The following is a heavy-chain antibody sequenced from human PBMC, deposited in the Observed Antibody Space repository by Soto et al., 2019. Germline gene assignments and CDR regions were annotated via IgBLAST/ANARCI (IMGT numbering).Heavy chain of an antibody. CDR2: IYYSGST. CDR3: ASRYGTTFDY. D-gene: IGHD1-7*01. J-gene: IGHJ4*02. V-gene: IGHV4-59*01. CDR1: GGSISSYY. Sequence: QVQLQESGPGLVKPSETLSLTCTVSGGSISSYYWSWIRQPPGKGLEWIGYIYYSGSTNYNPSLKSRVTISVDTSKNQFPLKLSSVTAADTAVYYCASRYGTTFDYWGQGTLVTVSS.